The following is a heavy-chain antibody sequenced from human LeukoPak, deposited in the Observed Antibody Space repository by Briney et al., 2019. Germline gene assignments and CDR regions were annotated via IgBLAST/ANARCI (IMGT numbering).Heavy chain of an antibody. V-gene: IGHV4-4*07. CDR2: IYTSGST. CDR1: GGSISSYY. Sequence: SETLSLTCTVSGGSISSYYWSWIRQPAGKGLEWIGRIYTSGSTNYNPSLKGRVTMSVDTSKNQFSLKLSSVTAADTAVYYCARDLLYYDILTGYSTGWFDPWGQGTLVTVSS. D-gene: IGHD3-9*01. J-gene: IGHJ5*02. CDR3: ARDLLYYDILTGYSTGWFDP.